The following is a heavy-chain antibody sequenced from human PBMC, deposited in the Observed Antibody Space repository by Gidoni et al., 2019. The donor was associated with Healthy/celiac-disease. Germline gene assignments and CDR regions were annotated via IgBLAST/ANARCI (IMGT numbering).Heavy chain of an antibody. CDR1: GGSFSGYY. CDR2: INHSGST. CDR3: ARGKVDYGDYRGDDAFDI. Sequence: QVQLQQWGAGLLKPSETLSLTCAVYGGSFSGYYWSWIRQPPGKGLEWIGEINHSGSTNYNPSLKSRVTISVDTSKNQFSLKLSSVTAADTAVYYCARGKVDYGDYRGDDAFDIWGQGTMVTVSS. J-gene: IGHJ3*02. D-gene: IGHD4-17*01. V-gene: IGHV4-34*01.